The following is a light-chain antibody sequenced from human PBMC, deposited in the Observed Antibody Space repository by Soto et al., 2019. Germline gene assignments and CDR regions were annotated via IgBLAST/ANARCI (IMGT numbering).Light chain of an antibody. CDR1: VSDVGGYDS. Sequence: QSVLTQPASVSGSPGQSITISCTGTVSDVGGYDSVSWYQQHPGRAPKLIIYGVNNRPSGVSNRFSASKSADTASLTISGLQAEDEANYYCCSYTTSTTYVFGTGTKVTGL. CDR2: GVN. V-gene: IGLV2-14*03. J-gene: IGLJ1*01. CDR3: CSYTTSTTYV.